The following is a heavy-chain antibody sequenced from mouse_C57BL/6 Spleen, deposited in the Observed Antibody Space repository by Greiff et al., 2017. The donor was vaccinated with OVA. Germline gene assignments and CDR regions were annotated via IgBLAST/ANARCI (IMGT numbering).Heavy chain of an antibody. CDR1: GYTFTDYN. J-gene: IGHJ2*01. D-gene: IGHD1-1*01. V-gene: IGHV1-22*01. CDR3: ARWDTVVAECFDY. Sequence: VQLQQSGPELVKPGASVKMSCKASGYTFTDYNMHWVKQSHGKSLEWIGYINPNNGGTSYNQKFKGKATLTVNKSSSTAYMELRSLTSEDSAVYYCARWDTVVAECFDYWGQGTTLTVSS. CDR2: INPNNGGT.